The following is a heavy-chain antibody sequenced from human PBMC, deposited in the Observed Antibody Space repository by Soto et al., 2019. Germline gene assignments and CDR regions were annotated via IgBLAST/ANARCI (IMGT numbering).Heavy chain of an antibody. D-gene: IGHD6-19*01. CDR3: ARVAVRAYSSGWTEIDY. Sequence: EVQLLESGGGLVQPGGSLRLSCAASGLTFSNYCMSWVRQAPGKGLELVANINQDGSDKYYVDSVKGRFAISRDNAKNSLYLEINSLRAEDTAVYYCARVAVRAYSSGWTEIDYWGQGTLVTVSS. J-gene: IGHJ4*02. CDR2: INQDGSDK. V-gene: IGHV3-7*01. CDR1: GLTFSNYC.